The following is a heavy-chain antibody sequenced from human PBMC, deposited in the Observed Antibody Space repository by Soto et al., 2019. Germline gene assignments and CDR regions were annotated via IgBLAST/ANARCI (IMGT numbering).Heavy chain of an antibody. V-gene: IGHV3-30*18. J-gene: IGHJ4*02. CDR1: GFTFSSYG. CDR3: AKDDMAAGIDY. Sequence: QVQLVESGGGVVQPGRSQRLSCAASGFTFSSYGMHWVRQAPGKGLEWVAVISYDGSNKYYADSVKGRFTISRDNSKNTLYLQMNSLRAEDTAVYYCAKDDMAAGIDYWGQGTLVTVSS. CDR2: ISYDGSNK. D-gene: IGHD6-13*01.